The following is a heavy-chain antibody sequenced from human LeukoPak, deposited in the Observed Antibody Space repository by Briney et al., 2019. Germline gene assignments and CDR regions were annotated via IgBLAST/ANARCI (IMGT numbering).Heavy chain of an antibody. CDR3: ARISNWDGE. D-gene: IGHD1-1*01. V-gene: IGHV7-4-1*02. Sequence: ASVKVSCKASGYTFTDYYMHWVRQAPGQGLEWMGWINTNTGNPTYAQGFTGRFVFSLDTSVSTAYLQISSLKAEDTAVYYCARISNWDGEWGQGTLVTVSS. J-gene: IGHJ4*02. CDR1: GYTFTDYY. CDR2: INTNTGNP.